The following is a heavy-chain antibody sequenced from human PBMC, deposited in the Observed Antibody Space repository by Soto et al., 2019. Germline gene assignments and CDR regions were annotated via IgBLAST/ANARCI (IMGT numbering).Heavy chain of an antibody. J-gene: IGHJ6*03. D-gene: IGHD1-7*01. CDR2: TYYRSRWYN. CDR1: GDSVSSNSAA. Sequence: PSQTLSLTCVISGDSVSSNSAAWNWIRLSPSRGLEWLARTYYRSRWYNDYAVSVRSRITVNPDTSKNQFSLQLTSVTPEDTAVYYCAGTPSHHWIYMDVSRKAATVTVSS. V-gene: IGHV6-1*01. CDR3: AGTPSHHWIYMDV.